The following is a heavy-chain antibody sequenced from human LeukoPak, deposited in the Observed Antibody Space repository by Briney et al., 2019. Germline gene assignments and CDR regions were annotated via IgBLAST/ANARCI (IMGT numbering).Heavy chain of an antibody. Sequence: SETLSLTCTVSGGFISSYYWSWIRQPAGKGLEWIGRIYTSGSTNYNPSLKSRVTVSVDTSKNQFSLKLSSVTAADTAVYYCARDSMHRAFDIWGQGTMVTVSS. CDR2: IYTSGST. CDR1: GGFISSYY. J-gene: IGHJ3*02. V-gene: IGHV4-4*07. CDR3: ARDSMHRAFDI. D-gene: IGHD2-8*01.